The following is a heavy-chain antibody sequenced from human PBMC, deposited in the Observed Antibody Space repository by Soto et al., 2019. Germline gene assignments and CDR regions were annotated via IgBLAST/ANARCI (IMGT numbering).Heavy chain of an antibody. J-gene: IGHJ5*02. CDR2: ISAYNGNT. CDR1: GYTFTSYG. D-gene: IGHD3-22*01. CDR3: ARSSIRVVVKSDWFDP. Sequence: ASVKVSCKASGYTFTSYGISWVRQAPGQGLEWMGWISAYNGNTNYAQKPQGRVTMTTDTSTSTAYMELRSLRSDDTAVYYCARSSIRVVVKSDWFDPWGQGNLVTVSS. V-gene: IGHV1-18*01.